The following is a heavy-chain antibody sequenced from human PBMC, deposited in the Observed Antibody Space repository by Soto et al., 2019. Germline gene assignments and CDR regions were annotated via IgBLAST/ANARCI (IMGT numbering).Heavy chain of an antibody. J-gene: IGHJ6*02. D-gene: IGHD4-17*01. CDR3: ARGYGDYHYYGMDV. Sequence: GVSLRLSCAASGFTFSDYYMSWIRQAPGKGLEWVSYISTSGNTIYYADSVKGRFTISRDNAENSLYLQMNSLRAEDTAVYYCARGYGDYHYYGMDVWGQGTTVNVSS. CDR2: ISTSGNTI. V-gene: IGHV3-11*01. CDR1: GFTFSDYY.